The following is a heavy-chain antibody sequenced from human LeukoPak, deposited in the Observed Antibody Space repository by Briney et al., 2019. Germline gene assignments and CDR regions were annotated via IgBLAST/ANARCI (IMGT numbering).Heavy chain of an antibody. CDR1: GGSMSPYH. Sequence: SETLSLTCTVSGGSMSPYHWGWIRQPPGKGLEWTGYIYYSGSTNYNPSLKSRVTMSVDTSKNQFSLKLSSVTAADTAVYYCARGYDFWSGYYDYWGQGTLVTVSS. CDR2: IYYSGST. CDR3: ARGYDFWSGYYDY. J-gene: IGHJ4*02. V-gene: IGHV4-59*12. D-gene: IGHD3-3*01.